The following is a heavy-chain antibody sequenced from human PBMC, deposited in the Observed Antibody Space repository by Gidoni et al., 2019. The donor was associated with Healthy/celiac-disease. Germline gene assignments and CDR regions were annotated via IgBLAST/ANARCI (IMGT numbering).Heavy chain of an antibody. D-gene: IGHD6-13*01. Sequence: QVQLVQSGAEVKKPGASVKVSCKASGSTFTSYGISWVRQAPGQGLEWMGWISAYNGNTNYAQKLQGRVTMTTDTSTSTAYMELRSLRSDDTAVYYCARGAGYSSSWYLLDLWFDPWGQGTLVTVSS. CDR1: GSTFTSYG. J-gene: IGHJ5*02. V-gene: IGHV1-18*01. CDR3: ARGAGYSSSWYLLDLWFDP. CDR2: ISAYNGNT.